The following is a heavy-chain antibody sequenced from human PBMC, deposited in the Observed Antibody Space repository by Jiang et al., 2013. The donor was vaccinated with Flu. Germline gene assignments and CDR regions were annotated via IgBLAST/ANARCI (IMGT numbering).Heavy chain of an antibody. D-gene: IGHD3-10*01. CDR1: GFIFSNYV. CDR3: AKLGRVGANNYGSADT. Sequence: VQLLESGGGLVQPGGSLRLSCAASGFIFSNYVMGWVRQAPGKGLEWVSSISNSGLSTYYADSVKGRFTISRDTSKRTLFLQVKNLRAGDTAVYYCAKLGRVGANNYGSADTWGRGTLVTVSS. CDR2: ISNSGLST. J-gene: IGHJ5*02. V-gene: IGHV3-23*01.